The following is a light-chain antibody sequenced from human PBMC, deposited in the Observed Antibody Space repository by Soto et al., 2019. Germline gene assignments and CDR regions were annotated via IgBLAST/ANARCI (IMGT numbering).Light chain of an antibody. J-gene: IGKJ1*01. V-gene: IGKV3-15*01. Sequence: EIVMTQSPATLSVSPGERATLSCRASQSVNTNLAWYQQKPGQAPRLLIYGASTRATGIPARFSGTGSGTDFTLTISSLQPEDFATYYCLQDHNYPLTFGQGTKVDIK. CDR3: LQDHNYPLT. CDR2: GAS. CDR1: QSVNTN.